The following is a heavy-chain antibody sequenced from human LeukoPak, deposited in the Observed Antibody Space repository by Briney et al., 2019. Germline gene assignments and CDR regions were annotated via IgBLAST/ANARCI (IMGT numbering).Heavy chain of an antibody. Sequence: GGSLRLSCAASGFTFSSYSMNWVRQAPGKGLEWVSSISSSSSYIYYADSVKGRFTISRDNAKNSLYLQMNSLRAEDTAVYYCARGISGIAARSDYWGQGTLVTVSS. D-gene: IGHD6-13*01. CDR2: ISSSSSYI. CDR3: ARGISGIAARSDY. CDR1: GFTFSSYS. J-gene: IGHJ4*02. V-gene: IGHV3-21*01.